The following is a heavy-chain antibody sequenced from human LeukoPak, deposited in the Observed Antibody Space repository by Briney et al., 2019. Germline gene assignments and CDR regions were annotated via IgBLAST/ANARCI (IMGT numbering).Heavy chain of an antibody. CDR3: AKMGQQLVRYFDY. J-gene: IGHJ4*02. D-gene: IGHD6-13*01. Sequence: PGRSLRLSCAASGFTFSSYGMHWVRQAPGKGLEWVAVISYDGSNKYYADSVKGRFTISRDNSKNTLYLQMNSLRAEDTAVYYCAKMGQQLVRYFDYWGQGTLVTVSS. CDR2: ISYDGSNK. CDR1: GFTFSSYG. V-gene: IGHV3-30*18.